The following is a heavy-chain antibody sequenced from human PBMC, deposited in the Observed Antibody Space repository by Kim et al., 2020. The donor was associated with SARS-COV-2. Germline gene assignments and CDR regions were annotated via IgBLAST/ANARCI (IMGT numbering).Heavy chain of an antibody. D-gene: IGHD6-13*01. CDR1: GGSISSGGYY. V-gene: IGHV4-31*03. J-gene: IGHJ4*02. Sequence: SETLSLTCTVSGGSISSGGYYWSWIRQHTGKGLEWIGYIYYSGSTYYNPSLKSRVTISVDTSKNQFSLKLSSVTAADTAVYYCARAREYGQQLVSVSFDYWGQGTLVTVSS. CDR3: ARAREYGQQLVSVSFDY. CDR2: IYYSGST.